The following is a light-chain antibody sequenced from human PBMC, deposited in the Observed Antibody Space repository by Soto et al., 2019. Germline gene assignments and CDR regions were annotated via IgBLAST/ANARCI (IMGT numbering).Light chain of an antibody. V-gene: IGKV1D-13*01. Sequence: IQLTQSPSSLSASVGDRVTITCRASQGIGSALAWYQQKPGKAPKLLIYDASKLESGVPSRFSGSGSGTDFSLTISSLQPADFATYYCQEFNNYLFTFGPGTRVDFK. CDR3: QEFNNYLFT. J-gene: IGKJ3*01. CDR1: QGIGSA. CDR2: DAS.